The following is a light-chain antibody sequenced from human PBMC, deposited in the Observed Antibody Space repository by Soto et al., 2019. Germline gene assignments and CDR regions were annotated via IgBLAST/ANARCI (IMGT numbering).Light chain of an antibody. V-gene: IGKV1-27*01. CDR2: AAS. CDR3: QQYNSSPLT. J-gene: IGKJ4*01. Sequence: DIQMTQSTSSLSASLGDRVTITCRASQGIGVYLARFQQRPGKVPSLLIYAASTLQSGVPYRFSGSGYGTDFTLTISSLQPEDVATYYCQQYNSSPLTFGGGTKVEIK. CDR1: QGIGVY.